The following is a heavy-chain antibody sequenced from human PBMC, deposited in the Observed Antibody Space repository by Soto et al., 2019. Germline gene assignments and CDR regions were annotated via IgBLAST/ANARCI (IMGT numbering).Heavy chain of an antibody. J-gene: IGHJ4*02. D-gene: IGHD3-10*01. Sequence: QVQLVQSGAEVRKPGSSVKVSCTASGDTFNFYTISWVRQAPGQGLEWMGRVIPMLRMSNYAQKFQGRVTISADKSTSTAYMELNSLRSDDTAVYYCATNYGSGSTHFDYWGQGTMVTVSS. CDR2: VIPMLRMS. CDR3: ATNYGSGSTHFDY. CDR1: GDTFNFYT. V-gene: IGHV1-69*02.